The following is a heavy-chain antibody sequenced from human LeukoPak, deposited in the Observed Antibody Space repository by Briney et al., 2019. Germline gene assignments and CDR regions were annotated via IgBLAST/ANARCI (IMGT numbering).Heavy chain of an antibody. V-gene: IGHV3-48*03. CDR1: GFTFSSYE. CDR2: ISSSGSTI. CDR3: AAAPWYYGSGSYYDY. J-gene: IGHJ4*02. D-gene: IGHD3-10*01. Sequence: GGSLRLSCAASGFTFSSYEMNWVRQAPGKGLEWVSYISSSGSTIYYADSVKGRFTISRDNAKSSLYLQMNSLRAEDTAVYYCAAAPWYYGSGSYYDYWGQGTLVTVSS.